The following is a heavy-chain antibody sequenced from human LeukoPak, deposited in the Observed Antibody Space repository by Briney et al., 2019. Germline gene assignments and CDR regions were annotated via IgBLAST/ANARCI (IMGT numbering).Heavy chain of an antibody. D-gene: IGHD3-10*01. CDR3: VRSGGPWFGDNFDY. CDR2: ISSSSNTI. Sequence: GGSLRLSCATSGFTFSSCGINWVRQAPGKGLEWISYISSSSNTIYYADFVKGRFTISRDNAKNSLYLQINSLRAEDTAVYYCVRSGGPWFGDNFDYWGQGTLVTVSS. CDR1: GFTFSSCG. V-gene: IGHV3-48*01. J-gene: IGHJ4*02.